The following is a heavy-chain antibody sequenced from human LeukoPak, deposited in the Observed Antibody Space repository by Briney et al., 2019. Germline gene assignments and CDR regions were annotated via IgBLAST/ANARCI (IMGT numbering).Heavy chain of an antibody. Sequence: PGGSLRLSCAASGFALDDHAMHWVRQAPGKGLEWVSCITWDGGEKCYADAVKGRFTVSRDNSKNTLYLQMNSLRAEDPAVYYCAKDSGAAMATSQGFDHWGQGTMLSVPS. CDR1: GFALDDHA. J-gene: IGHJ4*02. V-gene: IGHV3-9*01. CDR2: ITWDGGEK. D-gene: IGHD5-18*01. CDR3: AKDSGAAMATSQGFDH.